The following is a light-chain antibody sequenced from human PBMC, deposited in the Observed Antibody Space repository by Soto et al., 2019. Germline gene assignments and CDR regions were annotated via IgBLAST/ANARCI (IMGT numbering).Light chain of an antibody. CDR1: QSISSDY. V-gene: IGKV3-20*01. CDR2: GAS. J-gene: IGKJ4*01. CDR3: QQYGSSPRLT. Sequence: EVVLTQSPDTLSLSPGERATLSCRASQSISSDYLVWYQQKPGQAPRLLIYGASSRATGIPDRFSGSGSGTDFTLTTSRLEPEHFAVYYCQQYGSSPRLTFGGGTKVEIK.